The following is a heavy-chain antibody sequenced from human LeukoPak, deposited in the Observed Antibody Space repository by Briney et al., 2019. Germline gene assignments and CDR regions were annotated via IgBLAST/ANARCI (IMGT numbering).Heavy chain of an antibody. Sequence: GGSLRLPCAASGFTFSDYYMTWIRQAPGKGLEWVSYISSSSTYTNYADSVKGRFTISRDNAKNSLYLQMNSLRAEDTAVYYCARVSESSGWFDYWGQGTLVTVSS. CDR1: GFTFSDYY. D-gene: IGHD6-19*01. CDR3: ARVSESSGWFDY. V-gene: IGHV3-11*05. CDR2: ISSSSTYT. J-gene: IGHJ4*02.